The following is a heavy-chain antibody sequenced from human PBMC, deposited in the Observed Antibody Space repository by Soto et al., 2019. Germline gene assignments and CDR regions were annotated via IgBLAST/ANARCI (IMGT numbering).Heavy chain of an antibody. D-gene: IGHD3-10*01. J-gene: IGHJ4*02. Sequence: EVQLLESGGVLVHPGGSLRLSCAASGFTFSSYAMSWVRQAPGRGLEWVSAISGSGVYTYYADSVKGRFTISRDNSKNPLYLQMNSLRAEDTAVYYCVTDPRSDSGSGYAFDYWGRGTLVTVSS. CDR1: GFTFSSYA. CDR3: VTDPRSDSGSGYAFDY. CDR2: ISGSGVYT. V-gene: IGHV3-23*01.